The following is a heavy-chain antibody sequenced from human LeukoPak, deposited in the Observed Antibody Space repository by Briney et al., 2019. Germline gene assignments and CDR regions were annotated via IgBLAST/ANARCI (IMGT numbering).Heavy chain of an antibody. CDR2: IYHSGST. Sequence: PSETLSLTCTVSGYSISSGYYRGWIRQPPGKGLEWIGSIYHSGSTYYNPSLKSRVTISVDTSKNQFSLKLSSVTAADTAVYYCARDSRGSSSTYFDYWGQGTLVTVSS. CDR1: GYSISSGYY. V-gene: IGHV4-38-2*02. D-gene: IGHD6-6*01. J-gene: IGHJ4*02. CDR3: ARDSRGSSSTYFDY.